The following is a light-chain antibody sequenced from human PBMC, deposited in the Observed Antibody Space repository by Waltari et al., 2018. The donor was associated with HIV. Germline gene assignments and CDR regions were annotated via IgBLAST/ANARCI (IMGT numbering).Light chain of an antibody. CDR1: SPNIRAGYD. Sequence: QSVLTQPPSVSGAPGQRVTISCTGSSPNIRAGYDVHWYQQLPGTAPKLLIYGNSNRPSGVPDRFSGSKSGTSASLAITGLQAEDEADYYCQSYDSSLSAHVVFGGGTKLTVL. CDR2: GNS. V-gene: IGLV1-40*01. J-gene: IGLJ2*01. CDR3: QSYDSSLSAHVV.